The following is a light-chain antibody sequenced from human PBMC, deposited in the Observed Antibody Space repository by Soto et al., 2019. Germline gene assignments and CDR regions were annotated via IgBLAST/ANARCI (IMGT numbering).Light chain of an antibody. CDR1: PNISNY. V-gene: IGKV1-5*03. CDR2: RSS. Sequence: DIQMTQSPSTLSASVGERVTITCRARPNISNYLTWYQQRPGKAPKLLIYRSSILQNGVPSRFSGSGSGTEFTLTISSLQPDDFATYYCQQYYIYATFGQGTRVEI. CDR3: QQYYIYAT. J-gene: IGKJ1*01.